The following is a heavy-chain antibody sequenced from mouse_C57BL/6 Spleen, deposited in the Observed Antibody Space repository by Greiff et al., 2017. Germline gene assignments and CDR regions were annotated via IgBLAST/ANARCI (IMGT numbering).Heavy chain of an antibody. CDR1: GYTFNDYY. D-gene: IGHD1-1*01. CDR2: IYPGGGNT. Sequence: QVQLKESGAELVRPGASVKLSCKASGYTFNDYYINWVQQRPGQGLEWISKIYPGGGNTYYNEKFKGKATLTAEKSSSTAYMQLSSLTSDDTAVYFCARGEDYYGSKFAYWGQGTLVTVSA. V-gene: IGHV1-76*01. J-gene: IGHJ3*01. CDR3: ARGEDYYGSKFAY.